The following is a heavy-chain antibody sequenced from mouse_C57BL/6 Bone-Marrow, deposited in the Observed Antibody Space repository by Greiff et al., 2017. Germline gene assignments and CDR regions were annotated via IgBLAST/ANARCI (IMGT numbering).Heavy chain of an antibody. CDR2: IWSGGST. CDR1: GFSLTSYG. J-gene: IGHJ3*01. CDR3: ARFPLWTY. Sequence: VQLVESGPGLVQPSQSLSITCTVSGFSLTSYGVHWVRQSPGKGLEWLGVIWSGGSTDSNAAFISRLSISKENSKSQVFFKMNSLQADDTVIYYCARFPLWTYWGQGTLVTVSA. D-gene: IGHD1-1*01. V-gene: IGHV2-2*01.